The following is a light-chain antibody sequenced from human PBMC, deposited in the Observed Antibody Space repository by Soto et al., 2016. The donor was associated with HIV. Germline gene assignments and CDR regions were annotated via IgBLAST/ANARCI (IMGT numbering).Light chain of an antibody. J-gene: IGKJ2*01. CDR2: KAS. V-gene: IGKV1-5*03. CDR1: QSISSW. Sequence: DIQMTLSPSTLSASVGDRVTITCRASQSISSWLAWYQQKPGKAPKLLIYKASSLESGVPSRFSGSGSGTEFTLTISSLQPDDFATYYCQQYNSYPYTFGQGTQAGDQT. CDR3: QQYNSYPYT.